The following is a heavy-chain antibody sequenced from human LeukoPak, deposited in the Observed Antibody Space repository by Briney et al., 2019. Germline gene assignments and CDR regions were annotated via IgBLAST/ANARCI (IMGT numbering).Heavy chain of an antibody. V-gene: IGHV3-7*01. D-gene: IGHD3-3*01. Sequence: GGSLRLSCAASGFTFSSYWMSWVRQAPGKGLERVANIKQDGSEKYYVDSVKGRFTISRDNAKNSLYLQMNSLRAEDTAVYYCARTGWYYDFWSGDYYYYMDVWGKGTTVTVSS. CDR1: GFTFSSYW. CDR3: ARTGWYYDFWSGDYYYYMDV. J-gene: IGHJ6*03. CDR2: IKQDGSEK.